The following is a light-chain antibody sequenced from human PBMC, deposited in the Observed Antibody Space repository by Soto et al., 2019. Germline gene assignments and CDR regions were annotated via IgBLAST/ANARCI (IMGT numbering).Light chain of an antibody. V-gene: IGKV1-33*01. Sequence: DIPMTQSPSSLSASVGDRVTITCQASQDISNYLNWYQQKPGKAPKLLIYDASNLETGVQSRFSGSGSGTDFTFTISRLQPADIATYYCQQYDNLPYTFGQGTKLEIK. CDR1: QDISNY. CDR3: QQYDNLPYT. J-gene: IGKJ2*01. CDR2: DAS.